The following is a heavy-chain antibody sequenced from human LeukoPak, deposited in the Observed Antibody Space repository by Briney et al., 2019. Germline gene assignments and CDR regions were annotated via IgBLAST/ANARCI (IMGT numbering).Heavy chain of an antibody. D-gene: IGHD3-9*01. CDR1: GFTFINYA. Sequence: GGALRLSCAGSGFTFINYAMNWVRRAPGKGLDWVSAITGSGGNTYYADSVKGRFTISRDNSKNTVFLQMNSLRAEDTAVYYCAKWGDYDVLTGYYVSDYWGQGTLVTVSS. CDR2: ITGSGGNT. CDR3: AKWGDYDVLTGYYVSDY. V-gene: IGHV3-23*01. J-gene: IGHJ4*02.